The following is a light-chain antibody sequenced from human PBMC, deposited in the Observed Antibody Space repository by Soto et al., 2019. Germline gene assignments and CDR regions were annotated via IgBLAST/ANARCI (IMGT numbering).Light chain of an antibody. CDR1: QSVSRN. J-gene: IGKJ4*01. Sequence: EIVMTQSPATLSVSTGERATLSCRASQSVSRNLAWYQQKPGQAPRLLIYGASTRATGIPARFSGSGSGTEFTLTLSSLQSEDFAVYYCQQYNNWPPLTFGGGTKVEIK. CDR3: QQYNNWPPLT. V-gene: IGKV3-15*01. CDR2: GAS.